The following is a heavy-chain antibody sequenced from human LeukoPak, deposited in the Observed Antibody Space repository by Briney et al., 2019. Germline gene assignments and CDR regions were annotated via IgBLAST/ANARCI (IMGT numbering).Heavy chain of an antibody. CDR3: ARDAVAGPYYYYYMDV. J-gene: IGHJ6*03. Sequence: GGSLRLSCAASGFTFDDYGMSWVRQAPGKVLEWVSGINWNGGSTGYADSVKGRFTISRDNAKNSLYLQMNSLRAEDTAVYYCARDAVAGPYYYYYMDVWGKGTTVTVSS. D-gene: IGHD6-19*01. V-gene: IGHV3-20*04. CDR2: INWNGGST. CDR1: GFTFDDYG.